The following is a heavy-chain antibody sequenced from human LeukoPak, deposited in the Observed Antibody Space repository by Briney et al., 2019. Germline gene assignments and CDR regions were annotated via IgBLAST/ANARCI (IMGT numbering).Heavy chain of an antibody. CDR2: ISSSSSTI. V-gene: IGHV3-48*01. J-gene: IGHJ4*02. Sequence: GGSLRLSCAASGFTFSSHSMNWVRQAPGKGLEWVSYISSSSSTIYYADSVKGRFTISRDNAKNTLYLQMNSLRAEDTAVYYCAKGPDSGLRYFDYWGQGTLVTVSS. CDR3: AKGPDSGLRYFDY. CDR1: GFTFSSHS. D-gene: IGHD5-12*01.